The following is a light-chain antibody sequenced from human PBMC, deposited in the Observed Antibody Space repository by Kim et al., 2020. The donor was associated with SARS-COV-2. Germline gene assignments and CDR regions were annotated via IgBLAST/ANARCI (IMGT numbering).Light chain of an antibody. Sequence: EIVMTQSPATLSVSPGERATLSCSASQSVSSNLAWYQQKPGQAPRLLIYGASTRATGIPARFSGSGSGTEFTLTISSLQSEDFAVYYCQQYNTWLSFGQGTKVDIK. CDR2: GAS. CDR1: QSVSSN. V-gene: IGKV3D-15*01. J-gene: IGKJ1*01. CDR3: QQYNTWLS.